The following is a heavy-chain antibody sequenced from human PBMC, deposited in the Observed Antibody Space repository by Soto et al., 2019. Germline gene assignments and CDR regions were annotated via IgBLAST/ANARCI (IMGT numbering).Heavy chain of an antibody. V-gene: IGHV3-23*01. CDR1: GFTFSSYA. Sequence: PGGSLRLSCAASGFTFSSYAMSWVRQAPGKGLEWVSAISGSGGSTYYADSVKGRFTITRDNSKNTLYLQMNSLRAEDMAVYYCAKGDSSYGCIFEIWGQGTKVNVSS. CDR2: ISGSGGST. J-gene: IGHJ3*02. D-gene: IGHD2-8*01. CDR3: AKGDSSYGCIFEI.